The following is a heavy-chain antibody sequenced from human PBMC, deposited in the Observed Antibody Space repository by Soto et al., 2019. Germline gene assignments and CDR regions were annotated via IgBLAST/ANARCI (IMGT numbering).Heavy chain of an antibody. Sequence: VASVKVSCKASGYTFTSYAIHWVRQAPGQRLEWMGWINAGNGNTKYSQKFHGRVIITRDTSAGTAYMELRSLRSEDTAVYYCATPIVAFYWGQGTLVTVSS. D-gene: IGHD5-12*01. V-gene: IGHV1-3*01. CDR1: GYTFTSYA. CDR2: INAGNGNT. J-gene: IGHJ4*02. CDR3: ATPIVAFY.